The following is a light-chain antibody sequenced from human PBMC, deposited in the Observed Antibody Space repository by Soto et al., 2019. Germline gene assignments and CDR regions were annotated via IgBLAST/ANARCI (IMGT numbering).Light chain of an antibody. V-gene: IGKV1-5*01. CDR3: QQYSHLVT. Sequence: IQMTLSPSTLSAPVGDRVTITCQASQTISTLLAWFQHKPGKAPNLLIYDASNLESGVPSRFSGSGSGTEFTLTISSLQSDDSATYFCQQYSHLVTFGQGTKLEIK. J-gene: IGKJ2*01. CDR1: QTISTL. CDR2: DAS.